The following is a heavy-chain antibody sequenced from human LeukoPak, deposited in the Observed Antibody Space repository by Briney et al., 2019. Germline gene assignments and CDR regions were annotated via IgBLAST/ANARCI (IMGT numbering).Heavy chain of an antibody. D-gene: IGHD6-13*01. CDR3: ARAIAAAGGSH. Sequence: GGSLRLSCSASGFTFSTYAMHWVRQAPGKGLEWVAVISYDGSNKYYADSVKGRFTISRDNSKNTLYLQMNSLRAEDTAVYYCARAIAAAGGSHWGQGTLVTVTS. J-gene: IGHJ4*02. CDR1: GFTFSTYA. V-gene: IGHV3-30-3*01. CDR2: ISYDGSNK.